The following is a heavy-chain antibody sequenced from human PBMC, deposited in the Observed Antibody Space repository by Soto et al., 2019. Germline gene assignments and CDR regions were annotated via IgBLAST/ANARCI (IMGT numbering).Heavy chain of an antibody. V-gene: IGHV4-31*03. CDR2: SYYSGST. CDR3: ARGVWVESGFDY. J-gene: IGHJ4*02. CDR1: NVSITSGGYF. D-gene: IGHD3-16*01. Sequence: QVQLQESGPGLVKPSQTLSLTCTVSNVSITSGGYFWSWIRQHPGKGLEWIGYSYYSGSTYYNPSLKSRVTISVDTSKNQFSLKLRSVTAADTAVYYCARGVWVESGFDYWGQGTLVTVSS.